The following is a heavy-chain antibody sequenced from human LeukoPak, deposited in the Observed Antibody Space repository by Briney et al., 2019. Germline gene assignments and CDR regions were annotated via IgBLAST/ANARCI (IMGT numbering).Heavy chain of an antibody. D-gene: IGHD1-26*01. V-gene: IGHV3-74*03. Sequence: GGSLRLSCAASGFTFSSYYMHWVRQVPGKGLVWVSRINSDGSSTTYADSVKGRFTIYRDNAKNTLYLQMNSLRAEDTAVYYCARVVGSGSYYTLGYWGQGTLVTVSS. CDR3: ARVVGSGSYYTLGY. CDR2: INSDGSST. J-gene: IGHJ4*02. CDR1: GFTFSSYY.